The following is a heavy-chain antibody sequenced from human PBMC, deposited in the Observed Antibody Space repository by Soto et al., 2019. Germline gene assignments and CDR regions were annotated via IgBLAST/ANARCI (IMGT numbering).Heavy chain of an antibody. D-gene: IGHD1-26*01. CDR3: ARDHSGTVFDY. CDR2: ISRTSTYI. V-gene: IGHV3-21*01. Sequence: DVQLVESGGGLGKPGGSLRLSCAASGFSFSTYSMNWVRQAPGQGLEWVSSISRTSTYIYYADSLKGRFTISRDNAKNSVYLQMNSLRVEDTVVYYCARDHSGTVFDYWGQGTLVTVSS. J-gene: IGHJ4*02. CDR1: GFSFSTYS.